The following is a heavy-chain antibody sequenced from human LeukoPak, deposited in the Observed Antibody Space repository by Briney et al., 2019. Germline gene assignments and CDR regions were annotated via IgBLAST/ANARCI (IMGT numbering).Heavy chain of an antibody. CDR3: ARGTVSGGSPFDY. Sequence: ASVKVSYKASGYTFTNSGISWVRQAPGQGLEWMGWISAYNGDTNYAQNLQGRVTMTTDTPTGTAHMELRSLRSDDTAVYYCARGTVSGGSPFDYWGQGTLVTVSS. CDR1: GYTFTNSG. J-gene: IGHJ4*02. D-gene: IGHD6-19*01. V-gene: IGHV1-18*01. CDR2: ISAYNGDT.